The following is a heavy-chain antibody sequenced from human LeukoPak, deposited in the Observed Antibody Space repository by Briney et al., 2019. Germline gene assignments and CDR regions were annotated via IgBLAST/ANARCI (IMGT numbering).Heavy chain of an antibody. V-gene: IGHV3-23*01. D-gene: IGHD2-2*01. CDR2: ISGSGGST. CDR1: GFTFSSYA. CDR3: AKGTGIVVPAAIPDY. J-gene: IGHJ4*02. Sequence: GGSLRLSCAASGFTFSSYAMRWVRQAPGKGLEWVSAISGSGGSTYYADSVKGRFTISRDNSKNTLYLQMNSLRAEHTAVYYCAKGTGIVVPAAIPDYWGQGTLVTVSS.